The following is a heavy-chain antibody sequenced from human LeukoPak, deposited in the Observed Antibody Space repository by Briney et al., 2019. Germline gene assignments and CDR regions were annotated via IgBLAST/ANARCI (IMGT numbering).Heavy chain of an antibody. CDR3: ARDTFTRLYYYGSGSYNYYYYYGMDV. Sequence: GGSLRLSCAASGFTFSSYEMNWVRQAPGKGLEWASYISSSGSTIYYADSVKGRFTISRDNAKNSLYLQMNSLRAEDTAVYYCARDTFTRLYYYGSGSYNYYYYYGMDVWGQGTTVTVSS. V-gene: IGHV3-48*03. CDR1: GFTFSSYE. D-gene: IGHD3-10*01. J-gene: IGHJ6*02. CDR2: ISSSGSTI.